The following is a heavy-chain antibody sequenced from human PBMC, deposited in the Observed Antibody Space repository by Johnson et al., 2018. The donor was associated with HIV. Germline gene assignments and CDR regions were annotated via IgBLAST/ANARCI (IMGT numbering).Heavy chain of an antibody. CDR1: GFTFSSYA. V-gene: IGHV3-30*04. CDR3: ARGITMIAVVKGDAFDI. D-gene: IGHD3-22*01. J-gene: IGHJ3*02. Sequence: VQLVESGGGVVQPGRSLRLSCASSGFTFSSYAMHWVRQAPGKGLEWVAVIWYDGSNKYYADSVKGRFTISRDNSKNTLYLQMNSLRTEDTAVYYCARGITMIAVVKGDAFDIWGQGTMVTVSS. CDR2: IWYDGSNK.